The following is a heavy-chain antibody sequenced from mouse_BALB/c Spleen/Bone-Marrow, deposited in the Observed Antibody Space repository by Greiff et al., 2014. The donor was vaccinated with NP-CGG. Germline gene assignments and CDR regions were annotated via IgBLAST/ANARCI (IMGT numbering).Heavy chain of an antibody. CDR3: ASYVYGYYFDY. CDR2: IDPANVNT. Sequence: VQLKESGAELVKPGASVKLSCTASGFNIKDTYMHWVKQRPEQGLEWIGRIDPANVNTKYDPKLQGKATITADTSSNTAYLQLSSLTSEDTAVYYCASYVYGYYFDYWGQGTTLTVSS. CDR1: GFNIKDTY. V-gene: IGHV14-3*02. D-gene: IGHD1-1*01. J-gene: IGHJ2*01.